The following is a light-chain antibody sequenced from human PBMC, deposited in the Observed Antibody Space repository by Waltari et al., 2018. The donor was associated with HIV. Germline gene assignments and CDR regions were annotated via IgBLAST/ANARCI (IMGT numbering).Light chain of an antibody. CDR3: AAWDDSLNGHWV. V-gene: IGLV1-44*01. Sequence: QSVLTQPPSASGTPGQRVTISCSGSSSNIGSNTVNWYQQLPGTAPKLLIYSNNQRPSGVPDRFSGSKSGTSASLAISGLQSEDDADYYCAAWDDSLNGHWVFGGGTKLTVL. CDR2: SNN. CDR1: SSNIGSNT. J-gene: IGLJ3*02.